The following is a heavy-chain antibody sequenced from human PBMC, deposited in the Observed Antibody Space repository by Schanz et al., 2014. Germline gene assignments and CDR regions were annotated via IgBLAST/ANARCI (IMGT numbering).Heavy chain of an antibody. Sequence: QVQVVESGGGVVQPGGSLRLSCAASGFPFSSYALHWVRQAPGKGLEWVAVMWNDGIKTHYADSGKGRFTISRDNSKNTIYLQMNSLRTDDTAMYYCARGIITMVRGGDVGAFDMWGQGTMVTVSS. D-gene: IGHD3-10*01. J-gene: IGHJ3*02. CDR1: GFPFSSYA. V-gene: IGHV3-30*04. CDR2: MWNDGIKT. CDR3: ARGIITMVRGGDVGAFDM.